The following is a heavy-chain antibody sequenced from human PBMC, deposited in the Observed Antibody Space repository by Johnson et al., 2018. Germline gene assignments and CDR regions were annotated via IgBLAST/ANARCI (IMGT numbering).Heavy chain of an antibody. Sequence: VQLVQSGGGLVKPGGSLRLSCAASGFIFSSYSMNWVRQAPGKGLEYVSAISSNGGSTYYADSVKGRFTISRDNSKNTLYLQMGSLRAEDMAVYYCARGGYGRGGSCYSFVAFDIWGQGTMVTVSS. CDR3: ARGGYGRGGSCYSFVAFDI. V-gene: IGHV3-64*07. CDR2: ISSNGGST. D-gene: IGHD2-15*01. CDR1: GFIFSSYS. J-gene: IGHJ3*02.